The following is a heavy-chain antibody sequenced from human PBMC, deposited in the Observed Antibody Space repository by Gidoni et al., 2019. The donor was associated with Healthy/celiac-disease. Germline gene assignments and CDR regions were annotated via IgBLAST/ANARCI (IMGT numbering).Heavy chain of an antibody. Sequence: QVQLVESGGGVVQPGRCLRHSCAASGFPSSSYGRHWVRPAPGKGLEWVAVISYDGSNKYYADSVKGRFTISRDNSKNTLYLQMNSLRAEDTAVYYCAKGEAVAGPSSLYGMDVWGQGTTVTVSS. CDR2: ISYDGSNK. V-gene: IGHV3-30*18. J-gene: IGHJ6*02. CDR1: GFPSSSYG. CDR3: AKGEAVAGPSSLYGMDV. D-gene: IGHD6-19*01.